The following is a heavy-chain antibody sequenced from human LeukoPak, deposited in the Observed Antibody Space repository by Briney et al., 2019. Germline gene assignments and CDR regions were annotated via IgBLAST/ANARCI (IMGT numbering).Heavy chain of an antibody. D-gene: IGHD3-10*01. CDR2: ISGSGGST. Sequence: GGSLRLSCAASGFTFSSYAMSWVRQAPGKGLEWVSAISGSGGSTYYADSVKGRFTISRDNSKNTLYLQMNSLRAEGTAVYYCARSARLLWSGELPDYWGQGTLVTVSS. J-gene: IGHJ4*02. V-gene: IGHV3-23*01. CDR3: ARSARLLWSGELPDY. CDR1: GFTFSSYA.